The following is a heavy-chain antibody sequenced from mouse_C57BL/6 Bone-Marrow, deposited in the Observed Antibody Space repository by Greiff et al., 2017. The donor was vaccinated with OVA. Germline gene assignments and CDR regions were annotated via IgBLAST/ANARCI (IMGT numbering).Heavy chain of an antibody. CDR2: ISDGGSYT. V-gene: IGHV5-4*01. CDR3: AREGERDY. J-gene: IGHJ2*01. Sequence: EVQLVESGGGLVKPGGSLKLSCAASGFTFSSYAMSWVRQTPEKRLEWVATISDGGSYTYYPDNVKGRFTISRDNAKNNLYLQMSHLKSEDTAMYYCAREGERDYWGQGTTLTVSS. CDR1: GFTFSSYA.